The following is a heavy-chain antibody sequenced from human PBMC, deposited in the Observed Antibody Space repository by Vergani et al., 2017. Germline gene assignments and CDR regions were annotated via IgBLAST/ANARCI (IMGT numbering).Heavy chain of an antibody. Sequence: QVQLQESGPGLVKPSETLSLTCTVSGGSISSYYWSWIRQPPGKGLEWIGYIYTSGSTNYNPSLKSRVTISVDTSKNQFSLKLSSGTAADTAVYYCARDGRDYGSGSYYRDYYYYYMDVWGKGTTVTVSS. CDR2: IYTSGST. V-gene: IGHV4-59*01. D-gene: IGHD3-10*01. CDR3: ARDGRDYGSGSYYRDYYYYYMDV. J-gene: IGHJ6*03. CDR1: GGSISSYY.